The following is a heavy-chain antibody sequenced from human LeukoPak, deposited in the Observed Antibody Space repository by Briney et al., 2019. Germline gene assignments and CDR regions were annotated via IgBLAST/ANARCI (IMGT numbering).Heavy chain of an antibody. D-gene: IGHD4-23*01. CDR1: GGTFSSYA. J-gene: IGHJ3*02. Sequence: SVKVSCKASGGTFSSYAISWVRQAPGQGLEWMGRIIPIFGTANYAQKFQGRVTITADKSTSTAYMELSSLRSEDTAVCYCARGYGGNSEAFDIWGQGTMVTVSS. V-gene: IGHV1-69*06. CDR2: IIPIFGTA. CDR3: ARGYGGNSEAFDI.